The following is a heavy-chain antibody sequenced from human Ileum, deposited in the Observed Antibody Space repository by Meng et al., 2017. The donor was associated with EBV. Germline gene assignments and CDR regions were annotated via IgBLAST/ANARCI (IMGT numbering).Heavy chain of an antibody. CDR2: INPNGDSS. J-gene: IGHJ5*02. V-gene: IGHV1-46*02. CDR3: ARDVSDSSKAWWLDT. D-gene: IGHD3-22*01. Sequence: QVQLVQSGADVKEPGSSVKISCRASGGNFKTFVFSWVRLGPGQGLEWMGVINPNGDSSIYAQKFQDRVTLTRDLPTNTDYMELTSLGSEDTATYYCARDVSDSSKAWWLDTWGQGTLVTASS. CDR1: GGNFKTFV.